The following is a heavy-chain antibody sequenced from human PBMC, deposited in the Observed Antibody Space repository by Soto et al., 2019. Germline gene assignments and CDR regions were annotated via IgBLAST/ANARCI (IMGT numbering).Heavy chain of an antibody. CDR1: GGSISNYY. CDR2: IYYSGST. Sequence: PSETLSLTCTVSGGSISNYYWSWIRQPPGKGLEWIGYIYYSGSTNYNPSLKSRVTISVDTSKNQFSLKLSSVTAADTAVYYCAKNWNWGSLVHWGQGTLVTVSS. J-gene: IGHJ4*02. CDR3: AKNWNWGSLVH. D-gene: IGHD7-27*01. V-gene: IGHV4-59*08.